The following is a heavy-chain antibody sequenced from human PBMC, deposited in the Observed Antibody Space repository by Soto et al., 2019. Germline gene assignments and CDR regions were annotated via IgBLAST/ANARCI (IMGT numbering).Heavy chain of an antibody. CDR2: ISGGGSTT. D-gene: IGHD3-10*01. V-gene: IGHV3-23*01. Sequence: EVQLLESGGGLVQPGGSLRLSCAASGFTFSSYAMNWVRQAPGKGLEWVSAISGGGSTTYHADSVKGRFTISRDNSKNTLYLQMNSLRAEDTAVYYCAKDLPFRFAGSYYTSLDYWGQGTPVTVSS. CDR1: GFTFSSYA. CDR3: AKDLPFRFAGSYYTSLDY. J-gene: IGHJ4*02.